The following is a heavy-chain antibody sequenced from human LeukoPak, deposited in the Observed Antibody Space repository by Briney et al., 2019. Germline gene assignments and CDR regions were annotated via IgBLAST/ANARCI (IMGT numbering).Heavy chain of an antibody. V-gene: IGHV4-34*01. CDR2: INHSGST. J-gene: IGHJ6*03. Sequence: SETLSLTCAVYGGSFSGYYWSWIRQPPGKGQEWIGEINHSGSTNYNPSLKSRVTISVDTSKNQFSLKLSSVTAADTAVYYCARGPGGYNILSYYYYMDVWGKGTTVTVSS. CDR1: GGSFSGYY. D-gene: IGHD5-24*01. CDR3: ARGPGGYNILSYYYYMDV.